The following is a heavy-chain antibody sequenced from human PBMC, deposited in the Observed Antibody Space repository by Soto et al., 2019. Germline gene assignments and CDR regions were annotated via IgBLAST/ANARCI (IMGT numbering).Heavy chain of an antibody. J-gene: IGHJ3*01. V-gene: IGHV5-51*01. D-gene: IGHD1-7*01. CDR1: GYTFSTYW. CDR2: IYPADSDV. CDR3: ARGRGTEHNWNFPDAFNV. Sequence: VQLVQSVAEVKKPGESLRISCEGYGYTFSTYWIGWVRQMPGKGLEWLGLIYPADSDVRYSPSFQGHVTISADESISTAYLQWASLKASDAALYYCARGRGTEHNWNFPDAFNVWGQGTMVTVSS.